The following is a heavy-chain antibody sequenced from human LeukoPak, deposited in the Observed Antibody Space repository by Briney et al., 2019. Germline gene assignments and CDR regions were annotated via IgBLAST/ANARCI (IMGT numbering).Heavy chain of an antibody. CDR1: GGSFSGYY. D-gene: IGHD3-3*01. CDR2: INHSGST. V-gene: IGHV4-34*01. J-gene: IGHJ4*02. Sequence: SETLSLTCAVYGGSFSGYYWSWIRQPPGKGLEWIGEINHSGSTNYNPSLKSRVTISVDTSKNQFSLKLSSVTAADTAVYCCARGSGITIFGVVIIPVFDYWGQGTLVTVSS. CDR3: ARGSGITIFGVVIIPVFDY.